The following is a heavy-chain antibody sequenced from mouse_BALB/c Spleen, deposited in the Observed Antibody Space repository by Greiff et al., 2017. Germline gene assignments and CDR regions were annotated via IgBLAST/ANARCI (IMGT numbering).Heavy chain of an antibody. CDR2: IWGDGST. CDR3: AKTRCYGSDAY. Sequence: QVQLQQSGPGLVAPSHCLSITCTASGYSLTSYGVSWVRQPPGKGLEWLGVIWGDGSTNNHSALITRLSISKDNSKSQVFLKLNSLQTGDTATYYCAKTRCYGSDAYGGQGTLVTVSA. V-gene: IGHV2-3*01. J-gene: IGHJ3*01. CDR1: GYSLTSYG. D-gene: IGHD1-1*01.